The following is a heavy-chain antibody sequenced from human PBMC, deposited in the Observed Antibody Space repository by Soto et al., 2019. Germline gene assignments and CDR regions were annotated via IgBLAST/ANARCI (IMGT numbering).Heavy chain of an antibody. V-gene: IGHV3-23*01. CDR1: GFTCSSYV. Sequence: GGSLRLSCAASGFTCSSYVMSWVRQATGKGLEWVSAISGSGGSTYYADSVKGRFTISRDNSKNTLYLQMNSLRAEDTAVYYCAKDRHSRDEGWLLLRSGMDVWGQGTTVTVSS. CDR2: ISGSGGST. D-gene: IGHD3-22*01. J-gene: IGHJ6*02. CDR3: AKDRHSRDEGWLLLRSGMDV.